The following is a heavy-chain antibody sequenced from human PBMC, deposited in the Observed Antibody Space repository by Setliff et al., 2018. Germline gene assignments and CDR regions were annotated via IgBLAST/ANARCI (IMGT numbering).Heavy chain of an antibody. J-gene: IGHJ4*02. Sequence: LRLSCAASGFTFSSYSMNWVRQPPGKGLEWIGEINHSGSTNYNPSLKSRVTISVDTSKNQFSLKLSSVTAADTAVYYCARGGSYLYWGQGALVTVSS. CDR2: INHSGST. D-gene: IGHD1-26*01. CDR3: ARGGSYLY. V-gene: IGHV4-34*01. CDR1: GFTFSSYS.